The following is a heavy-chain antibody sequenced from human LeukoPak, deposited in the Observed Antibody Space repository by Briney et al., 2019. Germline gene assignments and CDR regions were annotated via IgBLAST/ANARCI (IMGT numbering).Heavy chain of an antibody. CDR1: GFTFSSYW. V-gene: IGHV3-7*01. J-gene: IGHJ4*02. Sequence: GGSLRLSCAASGFTFSSYWMSWVRQAPGKGLEWVANIKQDGSEKYYVDSVKGRFTISRDNAKNSLYLQMDSLRAEDTAVYYCARRVLGGGYALDYWGQGTLVTVSS. D-gene: IGHD5-12*01. CDR2: IKQDGSEK. CDR3: ARRVLGGGYALDY.